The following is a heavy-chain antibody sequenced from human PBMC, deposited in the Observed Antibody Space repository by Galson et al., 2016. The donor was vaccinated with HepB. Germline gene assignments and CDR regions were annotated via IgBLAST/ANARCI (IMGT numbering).Heavy chain of an antibody. CDR1: GFTFPGYA. D-gene: IGHD6-13*01. CDR3: AEGPTSTWYEGGCFDP. J-gene: IGHJ5*01. Sequence: SLRLSCAASGFTFPGYAMHWVRQVPGKGLEWVSGVSWNGVSVGYAASVQGRFTISRDNAKNSLYLQMNSLRPEDTAFYYCAEGPTSTWYEGGCFDPWGQGTLVTVSS. V-gene: IGHV3-9*01. CDR2: VSWNGVSV.